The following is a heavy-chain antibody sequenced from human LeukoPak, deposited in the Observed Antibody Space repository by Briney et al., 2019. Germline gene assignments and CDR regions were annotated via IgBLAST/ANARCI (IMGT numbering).Heavy chain of an antibody. V-gene: IGHV4-59*01. CDR1: GGSISSYY. CDR3: ARDLTGGDYAF. Sequence: SETLSLTCTVSGGSISSYYWSWIRQPPGKGLEWIGYIYYSGSTNYNPSLKSRVTISVDTSKNQFSLKLSSVTAADTAVYYCARDLTGGDYAFWGQGTLVTVSS. J-gene: IGHJ4*02. CDR2: IYYSGST. D-gene: IGHD4-17*01.